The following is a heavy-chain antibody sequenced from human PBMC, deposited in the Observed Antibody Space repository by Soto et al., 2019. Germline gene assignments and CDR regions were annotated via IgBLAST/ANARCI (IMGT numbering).Heavy chain of an antibody. J-gene: IGHJ4*02. V-gene: IGHV5-51*01. Sequence: PGESLKISCNGSGYSFTSYWIGWVRQMPGKGLEWMGIIYPGDSDTRYSPSFQGQVTISADKSISTAYLQWSSLKASDTAMYYCARLLTMVRPPSYYFDYWGQGTLVTVSS. CDR2: IYPGDSDT. D-gene: IGHD3-10*01. CDR3: ARLLTMVRPPSYYFDY. CDR1: GYSFTSYW.